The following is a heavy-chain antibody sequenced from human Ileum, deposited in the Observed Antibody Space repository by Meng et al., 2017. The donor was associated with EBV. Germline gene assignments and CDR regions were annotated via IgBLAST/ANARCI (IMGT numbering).Heavy chain of an antibody. CDR3: VYSSSFH. CDR2: ISSTGSTT. V-gene: IGHV3-11*01. CDR1: GFPFSNYY. D-gene: IGHD6-13*01. J-gene: IGHJ4*02. Sequence: QVHGVASWGRWVDLGGSLRLSCAASGFPFSNYYMNWIREAPGKGLEWVSFISSTGSTTYYADSVKGRFTVSRDNAKNSLFLQMHSLRAEDTAVYYCVYSSSFHWGQGTLVTVSS.